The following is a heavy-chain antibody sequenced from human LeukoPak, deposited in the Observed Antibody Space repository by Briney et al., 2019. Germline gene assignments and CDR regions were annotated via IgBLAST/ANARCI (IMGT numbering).Heavy chain of an antibody. CDR1: GFPFRSYG. V-gene: IGHV3-30*03. Sequence: PGGSLRLSCAASGFPFRSYGMHWVRQAPGKGLDWVAVISYDGSSKFYSDSVKGRFTISRDNSKNTLYLQMNSLRADDTAVYYCATLTYWGQGTLVTVSS. J-gene: IGHJ4*02. CDR3: ATLTY. CDR2: ISYDGSSK.